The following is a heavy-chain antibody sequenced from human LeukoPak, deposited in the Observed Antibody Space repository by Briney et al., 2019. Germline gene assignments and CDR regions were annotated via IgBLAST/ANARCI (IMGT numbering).Heavy chain of an antibody. V-gene: IGHV4-59*01. J-gene: IGHJ6*02. Sequence: SETMSLTCTVSGGSISSYYWNWIRQPPGQGLEWIGDISYSGSTNYNPSLKSRFTISLDTSKNQFSLRLSSVTAADTAVYYCARDGSAEYSYGYGNYYYGMDVWGQGTTVTVSS. CDR2: ISYSGST. CDR1: GGSISSYY. CDR3: ARDGSAEYSYGYGNYYYGMDV. D-gene: IGHD5-18*01.